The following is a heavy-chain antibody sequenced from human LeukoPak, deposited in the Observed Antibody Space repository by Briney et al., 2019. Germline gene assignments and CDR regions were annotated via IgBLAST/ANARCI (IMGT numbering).Heavy chain of an antibody. CDR3: ASETDSSGWYLGAFDI. CDR1: GYTFTSYY. V-gene: IGHV1-46*01. D-gene: IGHD6-19*01. Sequence: GASVKVSCKASGYTFTSYYMHWVRQAPGQGLEWMGIINPSGGSTSYAQKFQGRVTMTRDTSTSTVYMELSSLRSEDTAVYYCASETDSSGWYLGAFDIWGQGTMVTVSS. J-gene: IGHJ3*02. CDR2: INPSGGST.